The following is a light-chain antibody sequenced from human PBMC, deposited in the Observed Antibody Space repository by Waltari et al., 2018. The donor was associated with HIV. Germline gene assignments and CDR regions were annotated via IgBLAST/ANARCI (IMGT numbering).Light chain of an antibody. Sequence: DIQMTQSPSTLSAPVGARVTITCRASQSVGSDLNWYQQKSGEAPKLLIYIASSLYSDVPPRFSGSRSGIDFTLTITSLQPEDFATYFCQQSSATPYTFGQGTRLDVK. CDR1: QSVGSD. CDR3: QQSSATPYT. V-gene: IGKV1-39*01. J-gene: IGKJ2*01. CDR2: IAS.